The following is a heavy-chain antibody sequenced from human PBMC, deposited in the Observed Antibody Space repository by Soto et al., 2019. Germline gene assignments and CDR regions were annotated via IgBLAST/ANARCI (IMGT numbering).Heavy chain of an antibody. CDR1: GFTFSSYA. CDR3: AREATVTTSTGFGY. V-gene: IGHV3-30-3*01. D-gene: IGHD4-17*01. CDR2: ISYDGSNK. Sequence: QVQLVESGGGVVQPGRSLRLSCAASGFTFSSYAMHWVRQAPGKGLEWVAVISYDGSNKYYADSVKGRFTISRDNSKNTLYLQMNSLRAEDTAVYYCAREATVTTSTGFGYWGQGTLVTVSS. J-gene: IGHJ4*02.